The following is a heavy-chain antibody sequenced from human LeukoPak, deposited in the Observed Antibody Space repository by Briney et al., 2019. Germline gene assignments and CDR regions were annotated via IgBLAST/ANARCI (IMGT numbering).Heavy chain of an antibody. D-gene: IGHD4/OR15-4a*01. J-gene: IGHJ1*01. CDR3: ANRAGDQTQQPDNGAFQY. V-gene: IGHV3-49*04. CDR1: GFTFGDYA. Sequence: PGGSLRLSCTASGFTFGDYAMSWVRQAPGKGLEWVGFIRSKAYGGTTEYAASVKGRFTISRDDSKSIAYLQMNSLKTEDTAVYYCANRAGDQTQQPDNGAFQYWGQGTLVTVSS. CDR2: IRSKAYGGTT.